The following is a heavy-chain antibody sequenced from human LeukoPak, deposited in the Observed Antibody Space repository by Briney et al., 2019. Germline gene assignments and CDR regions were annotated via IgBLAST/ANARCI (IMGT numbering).Heavy chain of an antibody. J-gene: IGHJ4*02. V-gene: IGHV3-23*01. Sequence: WGVLRLSCAASGFTFNSYAMSWVRQAPGKGMEWVSTISGSGGSTHYVDSVKGRFTISRDNSKNTVYLQMNSLRAEDTAVYYCAKEGANSWIDYWGQGTLVTVSS. CDR1: GFTFNSYA. CDR2: ISGSGGST. CDR3: AKEGANSWIDY. D-gene: IGHD6-13*01.